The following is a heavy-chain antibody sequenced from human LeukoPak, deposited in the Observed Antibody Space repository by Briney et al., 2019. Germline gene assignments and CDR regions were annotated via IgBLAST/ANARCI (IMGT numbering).Heavy chain of an antibody. CDR2: IRYDGSNK. Sequence: GGSLRLSCAASGFIFSSYGMHWVRQAPGKGLEWVAFIRYDGSNKYYADSVKGRFTISRDNSKNTLYLQMNSLRAEDTAVYYCAKMWDYGSGSYYNPTKDYWGQGTLVTVSS. V-gene: IGHV3-30*02. J-gene: IGHJ4*02. CDR1: GFIFSSYG. D-gene: IGHD3-10*01. CDR3: AKMWDYGSGSYYNPTKDY.